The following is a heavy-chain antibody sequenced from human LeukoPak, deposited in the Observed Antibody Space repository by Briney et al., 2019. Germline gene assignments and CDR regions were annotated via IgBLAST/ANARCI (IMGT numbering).Heavy chain of an antibody. CDR2: IYHSGST. D-gene: IGHD6-6*01. CDR3: ARDFSSSPVANWFDP. Sequence: PSETLSLTCTVSGGSISSGGYYWSWIRQPPGKGLEWIGYIYHSGSTYYNPSLKSRVTISVDRSKNQFSLKLSSVTAADTAVYYCARDFSSSPVANWFDPWGQGTLVTVSS. J-gene: IGHJ5*02. V-gene: IGHV4-30-2*01. CDR1: GGSISSGGYY.